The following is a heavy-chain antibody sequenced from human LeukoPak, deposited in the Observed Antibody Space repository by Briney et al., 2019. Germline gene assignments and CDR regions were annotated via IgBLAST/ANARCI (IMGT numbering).Heavy chain of an antibody. D-gene: IGHD5-12*01. CDR3: AKDIGYPYYYGMDV. CDR2: ISWDGGST. J-gene: IGHJ6*02. V-gene: IGHV3-43*01. CDR1: GFTFDDYT. Sequence: GGSLRLSCAASGFTFDDYTMHWVRQAPGKGLEWVSLISWDGGSTYSADSVKGRFTISRDNSKNSLYLQMNSLRTEDTALYYCAKDIGYPYYYGMDVWGQGTTVTVSS.